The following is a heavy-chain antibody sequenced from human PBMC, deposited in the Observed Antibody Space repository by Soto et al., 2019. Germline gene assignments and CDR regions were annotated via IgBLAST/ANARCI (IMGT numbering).Heavy chain of an antibody. Sequence: VGSLRLSCAASGFTFSNAWMSWVRQAPGKGLEWVGRIKSKTDGGTTDYAAPVKGRFTISRDDSKNTLYLQMNSLKTEDTAVYYCTADVRQWLVEIDYWGQGTLVTVSS. CDR2: IKSKTDGGTT. J-gene: IGHJ4*02. V-gene: IGHV3-15*01. CDR3: TADVRQWLVEIDY. D-gene: IGHD6-19*01. CDR1: GFTFSNAW.